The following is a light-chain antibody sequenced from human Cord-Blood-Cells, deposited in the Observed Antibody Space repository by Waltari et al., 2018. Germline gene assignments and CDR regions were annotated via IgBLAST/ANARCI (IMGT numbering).Light chain of an antibody. V-gene: IGKV3-11*01. Sequence: EIVLTQSPATLSLSPGERATLSCRASQSVSSYLAWYQQKPGQTPRLLIYDASNGATGIPARFSGSGSGTDFTLTISSLEPEDFAVYYCQQRSNWSTFGEGTKVEIK. CDR2: DAS. CDR1: QSVSSY. J-gene: IGKJ4*01. CDR3: QQRSNWST.